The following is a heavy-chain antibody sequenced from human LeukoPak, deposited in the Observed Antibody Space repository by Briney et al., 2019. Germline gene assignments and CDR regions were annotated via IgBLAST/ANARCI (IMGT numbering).Heavy chain of an antibody. CDR2: ISAYNGNT. J-gene: IGHJ4*02. CDR3: ARDRSAVRYSGSYLGLIDY. CDR1: GYTFTSYG. V-gene: IGHV1-18*01. D-gene: IGHD1-26*01. Sequence: ASVKVSCTASGYTFTSYGISWVRQAPGQGLEWMGWISAYNGNTNYAQKLQGRVTMTTDTSTSTAYMELRSLRSDDTAVYYCARDRSAVRYSGSYLGLIDYWGQRTLVTLSS.